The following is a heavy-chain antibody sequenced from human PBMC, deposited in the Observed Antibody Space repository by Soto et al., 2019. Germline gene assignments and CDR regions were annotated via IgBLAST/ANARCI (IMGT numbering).Heavy chain of an antibody. J-gene: IGHJ6*02. CDR3: ARQSISMVRVNYYGMDV. CDR2: IYYSGST. Sequence: SETLSLTCTVSGGSISSSSYYWGWIRQPPGKGLEWIGSIYYSGSTYYNPSLKSRVTISVDTSKNQFSLKLSSVTAADTAVYYCARQSISMVRVNYYGMDVWGQGTTVT. CDR1: GGSISSSSYY. V-gene: IGHV4-39*01. D-gene: IGHD3-10*01.